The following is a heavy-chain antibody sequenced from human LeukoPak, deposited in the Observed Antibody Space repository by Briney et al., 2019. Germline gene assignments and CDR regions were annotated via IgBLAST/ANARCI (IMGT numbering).Heavy chain of an antibody. D-gene: IGHD1-14*01. CDR1: GYTFTNYY. J-gene: IGHJ4*02. Sequence: ASVKVSCKASGYTFTNYYIHWVRQAPGQRLEWMGWINAGHGNTKYSQNFQGRVTITRGTSASTAYMELSSLRSEDTAVYYCARGAGFAEPLPEYWGQGTLLTVSS. CDR3: ARGAGFAEPLPEY. CDR2: INAGHGNT. V-gene: IGHV1-3*01.